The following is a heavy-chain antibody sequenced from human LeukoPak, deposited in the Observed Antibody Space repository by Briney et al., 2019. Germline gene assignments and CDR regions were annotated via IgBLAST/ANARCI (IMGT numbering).Heavy chain of an antibody. CDR2: IYYSGST. CDR1: GGSISSSSYY. D-gene: IGHD3-10*01. V-gene: IGHV4-39*01. Sequence: SETLSLTCTVSGGSISSSSYYWGWIRQPPGKGLEWIGSIYYSGSTYYNPSLKSRVTISVDTSKNQSSLKLSSVTAADTAVYYCARRANFDYWGQGTLVTVSS. CDR3: ARRANFDY. J-gene: IGHJ4*02.